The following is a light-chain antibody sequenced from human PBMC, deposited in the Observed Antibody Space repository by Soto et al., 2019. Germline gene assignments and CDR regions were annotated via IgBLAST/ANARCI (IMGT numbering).Light chain of an antibody. CDR1: ESVSDN. V-gene: IGKV3-15*01. CDR2: GAS. J-gene: IGKJ1*01. Sequence: DIVLTQSPGTLSLSPGERATLSCRASESVSDNYLAWYQQKSGQAPRLLIYGASTRATGIPARFSGSGSGTEFTLTISSLQSEDFAVYYCQQYNNWPPWTFGQGTKVDIK. CDR3: QQYNNWPPWT.